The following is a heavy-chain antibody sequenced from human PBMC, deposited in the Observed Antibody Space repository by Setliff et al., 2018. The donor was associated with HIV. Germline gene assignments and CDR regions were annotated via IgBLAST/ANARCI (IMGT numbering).Heavy chain of an antibody. V-gene: IGHV1-18*01. J-gene: IGHJ6*03. D-gene: IGHD2-2*01. CDR3: ATSSRIYYYSYMDV. Sequence: ASVKVSCKASGYTFTSYGFSWVRQAPGQGLEWMGWTSAYNGHTNYAQKLQGRVTMTTDTSTSTAYMELRTLRSDDTAVYYCATSSRIYYYSYMDVWGKGTTVTVSS. CDR2: TSAYNGHT. CDR1: GYTFTSYG.